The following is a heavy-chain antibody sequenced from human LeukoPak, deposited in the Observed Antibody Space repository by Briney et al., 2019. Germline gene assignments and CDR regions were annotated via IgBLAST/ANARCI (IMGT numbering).Heavy chain of an antibody. Sequence: GGSLRLSCAASGFTFSSYAMSWVRQAPGKGLEWVSAISGSGGSTYYADSVKGRFTISRDNSKNTLYLQMNSLRAEDTAVYYRAKDAHDYGDYVPEADYYYYGMDVWGQGTTVTVSS. V-gene: IGHV3-23*01. D-gene: IGHD4-17*01. J-gene: IGHJ6*02. CDR1: GFTFSSYA. CDR2: ISGSGGST. CDR3: AKDAHDYGDYVPEADYYYYGMDV.